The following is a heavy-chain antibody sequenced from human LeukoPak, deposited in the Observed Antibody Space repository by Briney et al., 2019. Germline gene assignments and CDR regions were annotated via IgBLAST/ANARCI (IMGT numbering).Heavy chain of an antibody. CDR2: ISYDGSNK. Sequence: PRGSLRLSCAASGFTFSSYAMHWVRQAPGKGLEWVAVISYDGSNKYYADSVKGRFTISRDNSKNTLYLQMNSLRAEDTAVYYCARDPLPYYDSSGYYYFDYWGQGTLVTVSS. V-gene: IGHV3-30-3*01. CDR3: ARDPLPYYDSSGYYYFDY. CDR1: GFTFSSYA. D-gene: IGHD3-22*01. J-gene: IGHJ4*02.